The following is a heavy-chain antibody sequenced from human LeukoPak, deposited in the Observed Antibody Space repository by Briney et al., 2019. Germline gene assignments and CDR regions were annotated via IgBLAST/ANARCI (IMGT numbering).Heavy chain of an antibody. CDR3: ARGNLTYDFWSGSLGN. Sequence: ASVKVSCKASGGTFSSYAISWVRQAPGQGLEWMGGIIPIFGTANYAQKFQGRVTITTDESTSTAYMELSSLRSEDTAVYYCARGNLTYDFWSGSLGNWGQGTLVTVSS. CDR2: IIPIFGTA. CDR1: GGTFSSYA. D-gene: IGHD3-3*01. V-gene: IGHV1-69*05. J-gene: IGHJ4*02.